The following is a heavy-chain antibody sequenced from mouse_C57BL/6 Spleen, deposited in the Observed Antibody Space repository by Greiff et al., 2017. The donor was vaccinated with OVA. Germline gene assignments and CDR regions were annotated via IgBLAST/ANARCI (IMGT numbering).Heavy chain of an antibody. CDR3: ARWITTEGFDY. CDR2: INPSSGYT. D-gene: IGHD1-1*01. CDR1: GYTFTSYT. Sequence: QVQLQQSGAELARPGASVKMSCKASGYTFTSYTMHWVKQRPGPGLEWIGYINPSSGYTKYNQKFKDKATLTADKSSSTAYMQLSSLTSEDSAVYYCARWITTEGFDYWGQGTTLTVSS. J-gene: IGHJ2*01. V-gene: IGHV1-4*01.